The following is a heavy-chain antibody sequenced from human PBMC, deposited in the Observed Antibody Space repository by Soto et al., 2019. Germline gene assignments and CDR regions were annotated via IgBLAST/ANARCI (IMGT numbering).Heavy chain of an antibody. V-gene: IGHV1-69*12. CDR2: IIPVFGTA. D-gene: IGHD3-9*01. CDR1: GGSLSNYG. J-gene: IGHJ6*02. Sequence: QVQLVQSGAEVKKPGSSVKVSCKASGGSLSNYGISWVRQAPGQGLEWMGGIIPVFGTANYAQKFQGRVTITADESTSIVYMDVTSLRSVDTAVYYCARGDATKIVVTTYYAMDVWGQGTTVTVSS. CDR3: ARGDATKIVVTTYYAMDV.